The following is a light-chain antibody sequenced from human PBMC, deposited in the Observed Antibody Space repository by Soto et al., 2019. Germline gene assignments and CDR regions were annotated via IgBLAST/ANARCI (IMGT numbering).Light chain of an antibody. CDR2: DAS. Sequence: EIVLTQSPGTLSLSPGERATLSCRASQSISSTYLTWYHQRPGQAPRLLIYDASRRATGIPDRFSGSGSGTDFSLTFSRLEPEDFEVYYCQHYDSARWTFGLGTKVEIK. V-gene: IGKV3-20*01. CDR1: QSISSTY. J-gene: IGKJ1*01. CDR3: QHYDSARWT.